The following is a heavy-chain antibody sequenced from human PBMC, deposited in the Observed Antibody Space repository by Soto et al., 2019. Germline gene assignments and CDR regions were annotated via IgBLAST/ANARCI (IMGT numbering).Heavy chain of an antibody. CDR1: GGSVSSGSYY. Sequence: SETLSLTCTVSGGSVSSGSYYWSWIRQPPGKGLEWIGYIYYSGSTNYNPSLKSRVTISVDTSKNQFSLKLSSVTAADTAVYYCARASIAVYNWFDPWGQGTLVTVSS. V-gene: IGHV4-61*01. CDR3: ARASIAVYNWFDP. D-gene: IGHD6-6*01. J-gene: IGHJ5*02. CDR2: IYYSGST.